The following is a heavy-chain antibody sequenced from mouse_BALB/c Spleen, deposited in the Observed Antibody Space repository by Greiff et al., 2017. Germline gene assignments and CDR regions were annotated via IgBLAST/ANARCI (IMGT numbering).Heavy chain of an antibody. CDR3: ARSRLGYVSRGFAY. V-gene: IGHV3-2*02. CDR1: GYSITSDYA. D-gene: IGHD2-2*01. J-gene: IGHJ3*01. Sequence: EVKLLESGPGLVKPSQSLSLTCTVTGYSITSDYAWNWIRQFPGNKLEWMGYISYSGSTSYNPSLKSRISITRDTSKNQFFLQLNSVTTEDTATYYCARSRLGYVSRGFAYWGQGTLVTVSA. CDR2: ISYSGST.